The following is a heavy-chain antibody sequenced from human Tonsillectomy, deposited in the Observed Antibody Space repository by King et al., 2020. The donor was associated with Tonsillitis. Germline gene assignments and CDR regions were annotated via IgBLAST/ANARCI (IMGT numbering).Heavy chain of an antibody. D-gene: IGHD3-10*01. V-gene: IGHV1-2*02. CDR2: ISPNSGGT. Sequence: QLVQSGAEVKKPGASVKVSCKASGYTFTGYHMHWVRKARGQGLEWMGWISPNSGGTNYAQMFQGRVTMTRDTSITKAYMELSGLRSDDTAVYYCAKIGTAYGAFDIWGQGTMVTVSS. CDR1: GYTFTGYH. CDR3: AKIGTAYGAFDI. J-gene: IGHJ3*02.